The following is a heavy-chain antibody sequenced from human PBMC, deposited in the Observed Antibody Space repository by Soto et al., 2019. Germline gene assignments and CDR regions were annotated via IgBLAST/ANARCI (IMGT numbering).Heavy chain of an antibody. V-gene: IGHV3-49*04. D-gene: IGHD3-22*01. Sequence: PVGSLRLSCTASGFTFGDYAMSWVRQAPGKGLEWVGFIRSKAYGGTTEYAASVKGRFTISRDDSKSIAHLQMNSLKTEDTAVYYCTRDRWDYYYDSSGRQAFDIWGQGTMVTVSS. CDR3: TRDRWDYYYDSSGRQAFDI. J-gene: IGHJ3*02. CDR2: IRSKAYGGTT. CDR1: GFTFGDYA.